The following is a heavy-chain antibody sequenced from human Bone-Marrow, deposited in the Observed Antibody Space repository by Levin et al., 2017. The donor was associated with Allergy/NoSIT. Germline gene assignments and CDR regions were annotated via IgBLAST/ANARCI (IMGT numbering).Heavy chain of an antibody. D-gene: IGHD6-19*01. V-gene: IGHV5-51*01. Sequence: RGESLKISCQASGYSFSNYWIGWVRQMPGKGLEWVGILYPSDSDTRYGPSFQGQVTISVDKFITTAYLQCSSLRPSATAMYYCAGRRALRAGCAEFEYWGQGALVLVSS. CDR1: GYSFSNYW. CDR2: LYPSDSDT. CDR3: AGRRALRAGCAEFEY. J-gene: IGHJ4*02.